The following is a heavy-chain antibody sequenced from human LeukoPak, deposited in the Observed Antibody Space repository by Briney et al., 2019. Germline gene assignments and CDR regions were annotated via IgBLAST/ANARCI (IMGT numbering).Heavy chain of an antibody. V-gene: IGHV1-46*01. CDR1: GYTFTSYY. CDR3: ARDRGTVDGGPDAFDI. J-gene: IGHJ3*02. D-gene: IGHD1-1*01. CDR2: INPSGGST. Sequence: ASVKVSCKASGYTFTSYYVHWVRQAPGQGLEWMGIINPSGGSTSYAQKFQGRVTMTRDTSTSTVYMELSSLRSEDTAVYYCARDRGTVDGGPDAFDIWGQGTMVTVSS.